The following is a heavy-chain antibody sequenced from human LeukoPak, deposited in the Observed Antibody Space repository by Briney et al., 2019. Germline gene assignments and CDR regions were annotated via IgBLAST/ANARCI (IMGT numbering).Heavy chain of an antibody. CDR1: GGSFSGYY. Sequence: SETLSLTCAVYGGSFSGYYWSWIRQPPGKGLEWIGEINHSGSTNYNPSLKSRVTILVDTSKNQFSLKLSSVTAADTAVYYCARLTDWFDPWGQGTLVTVSS. CDR3: ARLTDWFDP. J-gene: IGHJ5*02. D-gene: IGHD3-9*01. CDR2: INHSGST. V-gene: IGHV4-34*01.